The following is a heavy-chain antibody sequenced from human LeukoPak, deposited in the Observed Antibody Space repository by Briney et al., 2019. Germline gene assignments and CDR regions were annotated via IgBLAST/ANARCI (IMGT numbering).Heavy chain of an antibody. CDR1: GFTFSTYW. CDR3: ARGSYYDFWSGRHTPTDY. Sequence: GGSLRLSCAASGFTFSTYWMHWVRQAPGKGLVWVSRINSDGSSTSYTDSVKGRFTISRDNAKNTLYLKMNSLRAEDTAVYYCARGSYYDFWSGRHTPTDYWGQGTLVTVSS. J-gene: IGHJ4*02. V-gene: IGHV3-74*01. D-gene: IGHD3-3*01. CDR2: INSDGSST.